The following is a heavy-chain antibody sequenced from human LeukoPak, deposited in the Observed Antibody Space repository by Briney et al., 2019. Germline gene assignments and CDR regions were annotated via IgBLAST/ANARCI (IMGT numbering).Heavy chain of an antibody. V-gene: IGHV3-30-3*01. CDR3: ARDGKAGYFDWLKYYFDY. Sequence: GGSLRLSCAASGFTFSSYAMHWVRQAPGKGLEWVAVISYDGSNKYYADSVKGRFTISRDNSKNTLYLQMNSLRAEDTAVYYCARDGKAGYFDWLKYYFDYWGQGTLVTVSS. CDR1: GFTFSSYA. CDR2: ISYDGSNK. J-gene: IGHJ4*02. D-gene: IGHD3-9*01.